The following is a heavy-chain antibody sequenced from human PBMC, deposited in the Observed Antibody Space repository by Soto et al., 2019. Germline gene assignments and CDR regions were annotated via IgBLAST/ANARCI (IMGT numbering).Heavy chain of an antibody. CDR2: IFHIFGTA. D-gene: IGHD5-12*01. Sequence: QVQLMQSGAEVKKPGCSVKVSCKASGGTFSSYAISWVRQAPGQGLEWMGGIFHIFGTANYAQKFQGRGTITADESTSTDYRELSSLKSEDTAVYYCARERDGYKSLDCWGPGSLGTVSS. V-gene: IGHV1-69*01. J-gene: IGHJ4*02. CDR3: ARERDGYKSLDC. CDR1: GGTFSSYA.